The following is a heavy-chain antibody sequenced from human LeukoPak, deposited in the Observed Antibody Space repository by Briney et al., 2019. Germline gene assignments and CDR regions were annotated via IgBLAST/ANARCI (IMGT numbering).Heavy chain of an antibody. V-gene: IGHV3-23*01. Sequence: PGGSLRLSCAASGFTFSDYAMSWVRQAPGKGLEWVSVISGSDSTTNYADSVKGRFTISRDNSKNTLYLQLNSLRVEDTAVYYCAKDHTTVRGVISHFDYWGQGALVTVSS. D-gene: IGHD3-10*01. CDR3: AKDHTTVRGVISHFDY. CDR1: GFTFSDYA. J-gene: IGHJ4*02. CDR2: ISGSDSTT.